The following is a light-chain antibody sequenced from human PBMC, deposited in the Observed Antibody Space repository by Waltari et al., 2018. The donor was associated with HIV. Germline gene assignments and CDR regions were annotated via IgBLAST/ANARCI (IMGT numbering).Light chain of an antibody. V-gene: IGKV1-33*01. CDR1: QDISNN. Sequence: DIQMTQSPSSLSASVGDRVTITCQANQDISNNLNWYQQKPGKAPNLLIFDASTLQTGVQDMFSGSGSGTDFTLTISSLQPEDVAKYYCQHYKNLPITFGKGKRLQIK. CDR3: QHYKNLPIT. CDR2: DAS. J-gene: IGKJ5*01.